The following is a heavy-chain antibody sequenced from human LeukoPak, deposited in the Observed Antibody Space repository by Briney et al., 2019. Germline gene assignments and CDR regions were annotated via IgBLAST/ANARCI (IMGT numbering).Heavy chain of an antibody. CDR3: ARDFYGGNSFDY. J-gene: IGHJ5*01. D-gene: IGHD4-23*01. V-gene: IGHV1-18*01. Sequence: ASVKLSCKASVGTFSSYGISWERRATGQGLEWMGWFSAYIGNTSYAQKLQCRVTMTTDTSTSTAYMELRSLRSDDTAVYYCARDFYGGNSFDYWGQGTLVTVSS. CDR2: FSAYIGNT. CDR1: VGTFSSYG.